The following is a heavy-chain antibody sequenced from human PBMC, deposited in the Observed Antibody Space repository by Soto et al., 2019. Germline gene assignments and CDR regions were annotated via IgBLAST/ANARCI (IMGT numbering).Heavy chain of an antibody. CDR1: GGSISSYY. CDR3: AKEPLAQGSGWYADF. Sequence: SETLSLTCTVSGGSISSYYWSWIRQPPGKGLEWIGYIYYSGSTTYNPSLRSRVTISVDTSKNQFSLKLSSVTAADTAVYYCAKEPLAQGSGWYADFWGQGTPVTVSS. CDR2: IYYSGST. V-gene: IGHV4-59*01. J-gene: IGHJ4*02. D-gene: IGHD6-19*01.